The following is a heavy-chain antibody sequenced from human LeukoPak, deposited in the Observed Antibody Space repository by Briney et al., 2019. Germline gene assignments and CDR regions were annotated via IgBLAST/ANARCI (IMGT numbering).Heavy chain of an antibody. D-gene: IGHD3-22*01. CDR1: GFSLNTTGMN. CDR3: AHYHSAGFPDS. CDR2: IYWDDAN. J-gene: IGHJ4*02. V-gene: IGHV2-5*02. Sequence: ESGPTLVKPTQTLTLTCTFSGFSLNTTGMNVGWIRQPPGKALEWLAVIYWDDANRYSPSLKSRLTITKDTSKNQVVLTMTNMDPADTATYYCAHYHSAGFPDSWGQGILVTVSS.